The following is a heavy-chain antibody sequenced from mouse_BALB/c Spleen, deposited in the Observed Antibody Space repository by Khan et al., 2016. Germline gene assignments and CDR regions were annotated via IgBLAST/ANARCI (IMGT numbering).Heavy chain of an antibody. V-gene: IGHV2-9*02. CDR1: GFSLTNSG. CDR2: IWAGGST. J-gene: IGHJ3*01. CDR3: ARDDQDFDAWFAS. Sequence: VQLQESGPGLVAPSQSLSITCTVSGFSLTNSGVHWVRQPPRKGLDWLGVIWAGGSTDYNSALMSRLSITRDTTPNQVFLKMNSLQTDDTAMYYCARDDQDFDAWFASWGQGTLVTVSA.